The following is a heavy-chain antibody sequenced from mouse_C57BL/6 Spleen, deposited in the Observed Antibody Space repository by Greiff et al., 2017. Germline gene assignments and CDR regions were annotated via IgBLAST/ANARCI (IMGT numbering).Heavy chain of an antibody. J-gene: IGHJ2*01. V-gene: IGHV1-85*01. CDR3: ARRFYYYGSSSYYFDY. CDR1: GYTFTSYD. CDR2: IYPRDGST. Sequence: QVQLQQSGPELVKPGASVKLSCKASGYTFTSYDINWVKQRPGQGLEWIGWIYPRDGSTKYNEKFKGKATLTVDTSSSTAYMELHSLTSEDSAVYFCARRFYYYGSSSYYFDYWGQGTTLTVSS. D-gene: IGHD1-1*01.